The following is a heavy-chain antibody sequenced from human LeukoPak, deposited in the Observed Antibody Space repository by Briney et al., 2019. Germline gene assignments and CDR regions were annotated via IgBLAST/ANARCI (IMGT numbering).Heavy chain of an antibody. CDR1: GFTFSNYA. D-gene: IGHD3-9*01. V-gene: IGHV3-23*01. CDR2: ITGSGTNR. CDR3: VIWGDYDVLTGYYVPDY. J-gene: IGHJ4*02. Sequence: GGSLRLSCVASGFTFSNYAMSWVRQAPGKGLEWVSAITGSGTNRYYADSLKGRFTTSRDNSKNAVFLQMNSLRHEDTAIYYCVIWGDYDVLTGYYVPDYWGQGTLVTVAS.